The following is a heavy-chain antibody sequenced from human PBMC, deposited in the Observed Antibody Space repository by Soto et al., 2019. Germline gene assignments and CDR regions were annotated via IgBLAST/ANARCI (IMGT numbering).Heavy chain of an antibody. D-gene: IGHD6-19*01. Sequence: ASVKVSCKASGYTFTSYAMHWVRQAPGQRLEWMGWINAGNGNTKYSQKFQGRVTITRDTSASTAYMELSSLRSEDTAVCYCARGSGWYFGWFDPWGQGTLVTVSS. CDR3: ARGSGWYFGWFDP. J-gene: IGHJ5*02. CDR1: GYTFTSYA. CDR2: INAGNGNT. V-gene: IGHV1-3*01.